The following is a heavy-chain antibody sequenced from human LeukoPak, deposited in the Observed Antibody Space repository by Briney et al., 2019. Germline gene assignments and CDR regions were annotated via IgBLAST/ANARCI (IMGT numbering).Heavy chain of an antibody. CDR2: IYSSGST. V-gene: IGHV4-39*01. CDR1: GVSISSSSYY. CDR3: ARTDGTGDSAFDI. D-gene: IGHD7-27*01. Sequence: PSETLSLTCNVSGVSISSSSYYWGWIRQPPGKGLEWIGSIYSSGSTYYNSSIKSRVTISIDTSKNQVSLKMSSVAAADTAVYYCARTDGTGDSAFDIWGQGTMVTVSS. J-gene: IGHJ3*02.